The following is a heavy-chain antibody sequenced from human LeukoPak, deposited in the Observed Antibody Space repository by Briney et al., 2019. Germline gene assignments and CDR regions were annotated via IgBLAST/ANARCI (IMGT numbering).Heavy chain of an antibody. Sequence: SETLSLTCTVSGGSISPYYWSWIRQPPGKGLEWIGYVYYSGSTNYDPSLKSRVTISVDTSKSQFSLKLTSVTAADTAVYYCARGGGSGRGNWFDPWGQGSLVIVSS. CDR1: GGSISPYY. V-gene: IGHV4-59*01. CDR3: ARGGGSGRGNWFDP. J-gene: IGHJ5*02. CDR2: VYYSGST. D-gene: IGHD3-10*01.